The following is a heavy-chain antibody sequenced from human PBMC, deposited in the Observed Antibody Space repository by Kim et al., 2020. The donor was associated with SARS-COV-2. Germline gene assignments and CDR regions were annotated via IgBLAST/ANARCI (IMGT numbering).Heavy chain of an antibody. CDR1: GFTFSSYA. CDR2: ISGSGGST. D-gene: IGHD3-3*01. J-gene: IGHJ6*02. CDR3: AKDRTLYYDFWSGYDRPRDGMDV. V-gene: IGHV3-23*01. Sequence: GGSLRLSCAASGFTFSSYAMSWVRQAPGKGLEWVSAISGSGGSTYYADSMKGRFTISRDNSKNTLYLQMNSLRAEDTAVYYCAKDRTLYYDFWSGYDRPRDGMDVWGQGTTVTVSS.